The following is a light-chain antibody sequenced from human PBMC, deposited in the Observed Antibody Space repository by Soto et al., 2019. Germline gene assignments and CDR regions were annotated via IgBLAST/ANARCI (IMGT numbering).Light chain of an antibody. CDR1: QSVSSSY. J-gene: IGKJ2*01. V-gene: IGKV3-20*01. CDR3: PQSGSSPPKYA. Sequence: EIVLTQSPGTLSLSPGERATLSCRASQSVSSSYLAWYQQKPGQAPRLLLYDASSRATGIPDRFSGSGSGTDFPLTISRLEPDDFAVSYCPQSGSSPPKYAFGQGTKLEIK. CDR2: DAS.